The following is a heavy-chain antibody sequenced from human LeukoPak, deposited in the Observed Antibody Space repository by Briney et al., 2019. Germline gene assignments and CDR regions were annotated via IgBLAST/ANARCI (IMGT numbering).Heavy chain of an antibody. J-gene: IGHJ4*02. CDR3: ARTYYLRDSYFDY. V-gene: IGHV1-2*02. D-gene: IGHD3-16*01. CDR1: GYTFTGYY. CDR2: INPNSGGT. Sequence: ASVKVSCKASGYTFTGYYMHWVRQAPGQGLEWMGWINPNSGGTNYAQKFQGRVTMTRDTSISTAYMELSRLRSEDTAIFYCARTYYLRDSYFDYWGQGTLVTVSS.